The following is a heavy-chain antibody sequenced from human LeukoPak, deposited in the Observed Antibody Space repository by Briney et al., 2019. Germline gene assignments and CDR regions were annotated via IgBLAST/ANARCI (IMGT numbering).Heavy chain of an antibody. CDR1: GDSVSSNSAA. CDR3: ARETTIAVAGTRIFAYHDY. Sequence: QTLSLTCAISGDSVSSNSAAWNWIRQSPSRGLEWLGRTYYRSKWYNDYAVSVKSRITINPDTSKNQFSLQLNSVTPEDTAVYYCARETTIAVAGTRIFAYHDYWGQGTLVTVSS. D-gene: IGHD6-19*01. V-gene: IGHV6-1*01. J-gene: IGHJ4*02. CDR2: TYYRSKWYN.